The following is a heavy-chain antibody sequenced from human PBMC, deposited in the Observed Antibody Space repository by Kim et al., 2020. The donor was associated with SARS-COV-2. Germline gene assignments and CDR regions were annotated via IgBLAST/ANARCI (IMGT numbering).Heavy chain of an antibody. CDR3: ARSATVTTDPFDY. J-gene: IGHJ4*02. V-gene: IGHV1-3*01. Sequence: YSQKFQGRVTITRDTSASTAYMELSSLRSEDTAVYYCARSATVTTDPFDYWGQGTLVTVSS. D-gene: IGHD4-17*01.